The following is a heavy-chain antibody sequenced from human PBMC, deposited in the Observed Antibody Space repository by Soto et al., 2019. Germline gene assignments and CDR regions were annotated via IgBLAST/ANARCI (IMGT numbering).Heavy chain of an antibody. CDR1: GFTFSSYG. J-gene: IGHJ1*01. CDR2: IWYDGSNK. CDR3: ARDGIFPDYGDYMSYFQH. D-gene: IGHD4-17*01. V-gene: IGHV3-33*01. Sequence: GGSLRLSCAASGFTFSSYGMHWVRQAPGKGLEWVAVIWYDGSNKYYADSVKGRFTISRDNSKNTLYLQMNSLRAEDTAVYYCARDGIFPDYGDYMSYFQHWGQGTLVTVSS.